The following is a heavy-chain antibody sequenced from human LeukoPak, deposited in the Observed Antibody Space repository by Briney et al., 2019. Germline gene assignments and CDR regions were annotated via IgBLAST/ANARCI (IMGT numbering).Heavy chain of an antibody. CDR1: GYTFTGYY. Sequence: ASVKVSCKASGYTFTGYYMHWVRQAPGQGLEWMGRINPNSGGTNYAQKFQGRVTMTRDTSISTAYMELSRLRSDDTAVYYCAREYDYGDYSGDWGQGTLVTVSS. D-gene: IGHD4-17*01. V-gene: IGHV1-2*06. CDR2: INPNSGGT. J-gene: IGHJ4*02. CDR3: AREYDYGDYSGD.